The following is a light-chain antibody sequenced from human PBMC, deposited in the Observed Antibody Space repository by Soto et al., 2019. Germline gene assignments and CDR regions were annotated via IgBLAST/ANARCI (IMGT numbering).Light chain of an antibody. J-gene: IGKJ2*01. V-gene: IGKV3-15*01. CDR3: QQYNNWPPRYT. CDR2: GAS. Sequence: EIVMTQSPAPLSVFPGERATLSCRASQSVSNKLAWYQQKPGQAPRLLIYGASTRATGIPARFSGSGSGTEFTLTISSLQSEDFAVYYCQQYNNWPPRYTFGQGTKLEI. CDR1: QSVSNK.